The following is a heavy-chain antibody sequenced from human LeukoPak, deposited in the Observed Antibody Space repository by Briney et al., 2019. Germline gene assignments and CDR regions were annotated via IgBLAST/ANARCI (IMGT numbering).Heavy chain of an antibody. D-gene: IGHD6-6*01. CDR3: ARGASIAAYYFDY. Sequence: KPSETLSLTCTVSGGSISSYYWSWIRQPPGKGLEWIGYIYYSGSAYYNPSLKSRVTISVDTSKNQFSLKLSSVTAADTAVYYCARGASIAAYYFDYWGQGTLVTVSS. CDR2: IYYSGSA. V-gene: IGHV4-59*04. J-gene: IGHJ4*02. CDR1: GGSISSYY.